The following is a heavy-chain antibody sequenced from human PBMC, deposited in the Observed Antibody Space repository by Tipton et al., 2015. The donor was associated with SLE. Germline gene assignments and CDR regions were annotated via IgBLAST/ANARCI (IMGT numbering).Heavy chain of an antibody. CDR1: GYTFTRYD. D-gene: IGHD7-27*01. V-gene: IGHV1-8*03. CDR3: ARAPTGAARTWFDP. Sequence: QLVQSGAEVKMPGASVKVSCKASGYTFTRYDINWVRQATGQGLEWVGWMNPNSGNTGYAQKFQGSVTITRNTSISTAYMELSSLRSEDTAVYYCARAPTGAARTWFDPWGQGTLVTVSS. J-gene: IGHJ5*02. CDR2: MNPNSGNT.